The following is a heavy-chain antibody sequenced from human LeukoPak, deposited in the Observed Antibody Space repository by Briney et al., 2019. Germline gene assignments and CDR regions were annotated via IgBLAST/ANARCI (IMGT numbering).Heavy chain of an antibody. CDR3: ARSSSVTIPGYYFDY. Sequence: ASVKVSCKASGYTFTDYYIHWVRQAPGQGLEGMAWIKPSNGDSKYTQKFQGRVTMTRDTSISTVYMELSRLTSDDTAVYYCARSSSVTIPGYYFDYWGQGTLVTVSS. CDR2: IKPSNGDS. D-gene: IGHD2-21*01. CDR1: GYTFTDYY. V-gene: IGHV1-2*02. J-gene: IGHJ4*02.